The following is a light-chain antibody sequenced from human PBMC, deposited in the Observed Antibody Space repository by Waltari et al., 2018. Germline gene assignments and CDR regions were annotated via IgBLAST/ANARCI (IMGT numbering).Light chain of an antibody. Sequence: HSALTPPPSASGSPGPSATLSCTGTSTAVCNSTSLPWYQQRPGKAPKLVIYEVSKRPSGVPDRFSGSKSGDTASLAVSGLQAEDEADYYCSSYAGSNNWVFGGGTKLTVL. J-gene: IGLJ3*02. CDR3: SSYAGSNNWV. CDR1: STAVCNSTS. V-gene: IGLV2-8*01. CDR2: EVS.